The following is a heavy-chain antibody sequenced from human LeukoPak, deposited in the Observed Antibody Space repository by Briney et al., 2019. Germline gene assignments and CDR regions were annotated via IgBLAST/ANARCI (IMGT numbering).Heavy chain of an antibody. J-gene: IGHJ4*02. V-gene: IGHV3-30*03. Sequence: GGSLRLSCAASGFTFSSYGMHWVRQAPGKGLEWVAVISYDGSNKYYADSVKGRFTISRDNSKSTLYLQMNSLRAEDTAVYYCARSSRLTFDYWGQGTLVTVSS. CDR1: GFTFSSYG. D-gene: IGHD6-6*01. CDR3: ARSSRLTFDY. CDR2: ISYDGSNK.